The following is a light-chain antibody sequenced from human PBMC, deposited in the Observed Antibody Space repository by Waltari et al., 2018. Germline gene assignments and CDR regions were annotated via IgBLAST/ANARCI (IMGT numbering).Light chain of an antibody. CDR3: ATWDDSLSAVV. Sequence: QYVLTQAPSASGTPGQRITISCSGGSSNIGENYVSWYQHFPESASKLLSGMSEARPSGVPSRVSGSKSGTSASLAITGLPSEDEADYYCATWDDSLSAVVFGGGTKLTVL. V-gene: IGLV1-47*01. CDR2: MSE. CDR1: SSNIGENY. J-gene: IGLJ3*02.